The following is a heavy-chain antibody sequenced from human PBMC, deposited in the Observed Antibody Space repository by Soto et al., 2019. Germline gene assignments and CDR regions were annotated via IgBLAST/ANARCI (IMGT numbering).Heavy chain of an antibody. CDR2: INVNSGGT. D-gene: IGHD1-26*01. V-gene: IGHV1-2*04. Sequence: ASVKVSCKASGYTFTGNYMHWVRQAPGQGFEWMGWINVNSGGTKYAQKFQGWVTMTRDTSISTAYMELSRLRSDDTAVYYCARREIQGPIDYWGQGTLVTVSS. J-gene: IGHJ4*02. CDR3: ARREIQGPIDY. CDR1: GYTFTGNY.